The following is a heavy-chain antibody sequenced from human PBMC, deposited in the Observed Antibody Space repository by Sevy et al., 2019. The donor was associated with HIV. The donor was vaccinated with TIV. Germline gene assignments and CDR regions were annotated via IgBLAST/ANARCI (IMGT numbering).Heavy chain of an antibody. V-gene: IGHV1-18*01. CDR2: ISAYNGNT. J-gene: IGHJ4*02. CDR1: GYTFTSYG. CDR3: ARDLGGYYDSSGYYPIDY. Sequence: VKVSCKASGYTFTSYGISWVRQAPGQGLEWMGWISAYNGNTNYAQKLQGRVTMTTDTSTSTAYMELRSLRSDDTALYFCARDLGGYYDSSGYYPIDYWGQGTLVTVSS. D-gene: IGHD3-22*01.